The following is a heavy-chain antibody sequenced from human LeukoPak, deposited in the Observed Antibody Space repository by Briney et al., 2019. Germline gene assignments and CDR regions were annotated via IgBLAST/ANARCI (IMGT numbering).Heavy chain of an antibody. Sequence: GGSLRLSCAASGFTFSSFTMNWVRQAPGKGLEWISYISSGSGMYYADSVKGRFAISRDNAKNSLYLEMNGLRAEGTAVYYCVRDHYWCFDLWGHGTLVTVSS. V-gene: IGHV3-48*04. CDR2: ISSGSGM. CDR3: VRDHYWCFDL. J-gene: IGHJ2*01. CDR1: GFTFSSFT.